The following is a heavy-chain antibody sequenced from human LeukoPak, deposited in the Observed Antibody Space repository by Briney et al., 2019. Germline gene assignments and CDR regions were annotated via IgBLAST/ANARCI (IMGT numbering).Heavy chain of an antibody. J-gene: IGHJ4*02. CDR1: GFTVSSNY. D-gene: IGHD5-12*01. V-gene: IGHV3-53*01. Sequence: GGSLRLSCAASGFTVSSNYMSWVPQAPGKGLEWASVIYSDGRTYYADSVKGRFTISRDNSKNTVYLQMNSLRDEDTAMYYCSTTVPNVVATMITDYWGQGTLVTVSS. CDR2: IYSDGRT. CDR3: STTVPNVVATMITDY.